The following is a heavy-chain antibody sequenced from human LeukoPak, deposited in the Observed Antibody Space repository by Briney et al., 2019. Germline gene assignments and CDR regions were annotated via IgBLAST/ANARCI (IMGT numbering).Heavy chain of an antibody. CDR2: IYYSGST. D-gene: IGHD2-2*01. V-gene: IGHV4-31*11. CDR3: ASSILGYCSSTSCSPGVLDY. CDR1: GGSFSGYY. J-gene: IGHJ4*02. Sequence: PSETLSLTCAVYGGSFSGYYWSWIRQHPGKGLEWIGYIYYSGSTYYNPSLKSRVTISVDTSKNQFSLKLSSVTAADTAVYYCASSILGYCSSTSCSPGVLDYWGQGTLVTVSS.